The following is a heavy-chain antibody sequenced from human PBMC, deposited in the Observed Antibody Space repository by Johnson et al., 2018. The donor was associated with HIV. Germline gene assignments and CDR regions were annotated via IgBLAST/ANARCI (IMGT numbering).Heavy chain of an antibody. J-gene: IGHJ3*02. CDR1: GFTFDDYG. CDR3: ARAMYTSGWSYDAFDI. D-gene: IGHD6-19*01. CDR2: INWNGGST. V-gene: IGHV3-20*04. Sequence: VQLVESGGGVVRPGGSLRLSCAASGFTFDDYGMSWVRQAPGKGLEWVSGINWNGGSTGYADSVKGRFTISRDNAKNTLYLQMNSLRAEDTAVYYCARAMYTSGWSYDAFDIWGQGTKVTVSS.